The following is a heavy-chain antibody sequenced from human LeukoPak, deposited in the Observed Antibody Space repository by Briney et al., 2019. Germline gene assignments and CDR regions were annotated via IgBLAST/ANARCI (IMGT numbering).Heavy chain of an antibody. J-gene: IGHJ5*02. V-gene: IGHV5-51*01. Sequence: GESLKISCKGSGYSFTNYWIGWVRQMPGKGLEWMGIIYPADSDTRYSPSFQGQVTISADKSISTAYLQWSSLKASDTAMYYCARHSLWSGIFNWFDPWGQGTLVTVSS. CDR2: IYPADSDT. D-gene: IGHD3-3*01. CDR1: GYSFTNYW. CDR3: ARHSLWSGIFNWFDP.